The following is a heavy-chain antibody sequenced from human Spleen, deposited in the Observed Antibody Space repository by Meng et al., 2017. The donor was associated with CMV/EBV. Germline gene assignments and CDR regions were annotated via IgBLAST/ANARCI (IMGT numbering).Heavy chain of an antibody. J-gene: IGHJ4*02. CDR2: ISGSGGST. Sequence: GGSLRLSCAASGFTFSSYAMGWVRQAPGKGLEWVSAISGSGGSTYYADSVKGRFTISRDNSKNTLYLQMNSLRAEDTAVYYCAKGGVGVRGDGAFDYWGQGTLVTVSS. CDR1: GFTFSSYA. CDR3: AKGGVGVRGDGAFDY. D-gene: IGHD3-10*01. V-gene: IGHV3-23*01.